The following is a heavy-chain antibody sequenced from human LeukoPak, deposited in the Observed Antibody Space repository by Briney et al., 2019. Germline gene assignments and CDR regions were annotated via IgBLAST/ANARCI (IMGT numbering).Heavy chain of an antibody. Sequence: GGSLRLSCAASGFIVSSNYMSWVSQAPGKGVEWVSVIYSGGSTYYADSVKGRFTISRDNSKNTLYLQMNSLRAEDTAVHYCARDSGSYSGYFDYWGQGTLVTVSS. V-gene: IGHV3-53*01. J-gene: IGHJ4*02. D-gene: IGHD1-26*01. CDR3: ARDSGSYSGYFDY. CDR2: IYSGGST. CDR1: GFIVSSNY.